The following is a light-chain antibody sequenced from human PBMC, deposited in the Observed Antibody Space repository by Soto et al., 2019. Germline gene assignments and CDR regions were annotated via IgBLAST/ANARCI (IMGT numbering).Light chain of an antibody. CDR2: DDN. CDR3: QSYDSSLSGYV. CDR1: SSNIGAGYD. J-gene: IGLJ1*01. Sequence: QSVLTQPPSVSGAPGQRVTISCTGSSSNIGAGYDLHWYQQLPGTAPKLLIYDDNNRPSGVPDRFSGSKSGTSASLANTGLQAEDEADYYCQSYDSSLSGYVFGTGTKV. V-gene: IGLV1-40*01.